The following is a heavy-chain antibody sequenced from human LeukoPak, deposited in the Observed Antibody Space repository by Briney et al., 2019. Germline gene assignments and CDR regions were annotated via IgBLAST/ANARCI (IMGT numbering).Heavy chain of an antibody. Sequence: GGSLRLSCAASGFTFSNFPMHWVRRTPGKGLEYVSAINTNGSSAYYAGSVKGRFTISRDNTNNTLYLQMGSLRAEDTAVYYCEGYYDSSGKTPLDAFDIWGQGTMVTVSS. D-gene: IGHD3-22*01. J-gene: IGHJ3*02. CDR3: EGYYDSSGKTPLDAFDI. CDR1: GFTFSNFP. V-gene: IGHV3-64*02. CDR2: INTNGSSA.